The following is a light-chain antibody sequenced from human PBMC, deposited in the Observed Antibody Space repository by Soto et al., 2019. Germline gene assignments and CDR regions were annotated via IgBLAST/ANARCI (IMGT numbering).Light chain of an antibody. CDR1: QRINIY. V-gene: IGKV1-39*01. Sequence: DIQMTQSPSSLSTSLGDSVTIXXRASQRINIYLNWYRQKPGKAPELLIYSASNLQSGVPSRFSGSGSGTDFTLTISSLQPEDFATYYCQQSFSTPTFGQGTRLEIK. CDR2: SAS. J-gene: IGKJ5*01. CDR3: QQSFSTPT.